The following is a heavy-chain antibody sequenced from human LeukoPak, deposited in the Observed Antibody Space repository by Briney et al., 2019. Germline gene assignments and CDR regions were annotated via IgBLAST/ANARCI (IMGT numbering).Heavy chain of an antibody. D-gene: IGHD6-13*01. CDR2: IRNKANGWTT. V-gene: IGHV3-49*04. Sequence: GGSLRLSCTAPGFTFGDYALTWVRQAPGKGLEWIGFIRNKANGWTTENATSLKGRCTISRDDSKRLAYLQMDGLKTENTALFYCARVSSWGLHFDWGQGTLVTVSS. CDR1: GFTFGDYA. J-gene: IGHJ4*02. CDR3: ARVSSWGLHFD.